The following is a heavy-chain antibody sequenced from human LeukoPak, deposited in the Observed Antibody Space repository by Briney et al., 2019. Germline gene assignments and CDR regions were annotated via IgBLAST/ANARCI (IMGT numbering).Heavy chain of an antibody. CDR3: ARDQDSMIVVRTTNWFFDL. CDR1: GFTFSNYW. V-gene: IGHV3-7*01. D-gene: IGHD3-22*01. Sequence: GGSLRLSCAASGFTFSNYWMSWVRQAPGKGLEWLANINQDGSEIYYVDSVKGRFTISRDNGKNSLYLQINSLRADDTAVYYCARDQDSMIVVRTTNWFFDLWGRGTLVTVSS. CDR2: INQDGSEI. J-gene: IGHJ2*01.